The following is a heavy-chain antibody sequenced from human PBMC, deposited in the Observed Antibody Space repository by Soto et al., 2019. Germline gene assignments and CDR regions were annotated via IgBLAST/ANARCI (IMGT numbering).Heavy chain of an antibody. CDR1: GFSFSTTA. Sequence: QVQMVESGGGVVQPGRSLRLSCAASGFSFSTTAFHWVRQAPGKGLEWLTVISHDGSKEYYADSVKGRFTISRDNSKSTLYLQMTTLRTEDTAVYYCARAMGFCSSTSCFGYGMDVWGQGTTVTVSS. CDR3: ARAMGFCSSTSCFGYGMDV. V-gene: IGHV3-30-3*01. J-gene: IGHJ6*02. CDR2: ISHDGSKE. D-gene: IGHD2-2*01.